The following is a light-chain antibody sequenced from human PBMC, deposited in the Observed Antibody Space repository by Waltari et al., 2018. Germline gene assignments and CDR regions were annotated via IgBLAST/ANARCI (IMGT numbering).Light chain of an antibody. V-gene: IGKV1-33*01. Sequence: DIQLTQSPSSLSASVGDRVPITCQASQDITNFLNWYQQKPGKAPKLLIYDASKLQTGVPSRFSGSGSGTDFTFTITSLQPEDAATYFCQQYDNLPPLSFGGGTKVDIK. CDR2: DAS. CDR3: QQYDNLPPLS. CDR1: QDITNF. J-gene: IGKJ4*01.